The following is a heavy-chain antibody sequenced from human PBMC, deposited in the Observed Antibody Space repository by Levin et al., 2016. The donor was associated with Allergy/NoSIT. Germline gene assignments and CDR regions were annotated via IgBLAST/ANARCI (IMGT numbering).Heavy chain of an antibody. CDR2: ISIDGGET. J-gene: IGHJ4*02. V-gene: IGHV3-23*01. D-gene: IGHD3-22*01. CDR3: ARHYYHSNSFDY. Sequence: GESLKISCAASGFTFSYFAMTWVRQAPGKGLEWVSYISIDGGETYYADSVKGRFTISRDNSKNTLYLQMNSLRAEDTAVYYCARHYYHSNSFDYWGQGTLVTVSS. CDR1: GFTFSYFA.